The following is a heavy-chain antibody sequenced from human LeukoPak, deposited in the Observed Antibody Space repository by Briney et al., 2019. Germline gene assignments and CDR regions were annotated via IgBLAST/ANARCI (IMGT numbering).Heavy chain of an antibody. V-gene: IGHV1-69*04. J-gene: IGHJ4*02. CDR2: IIPILGIA. D-gene: IGHD2-15*01. CDR1: GGTFSSYA. CDR3: ARASYCSDGSCYSDY. Sequence: SVKVSCKASGGTFSSYAISWVRQAPGQGLEWMGRIIPILGIANYAQKFQGRVTITADKSTSTTYMELSSLRSEDTAVYYCARASYCSDGSCYSDYWGQGTLVTVSS.